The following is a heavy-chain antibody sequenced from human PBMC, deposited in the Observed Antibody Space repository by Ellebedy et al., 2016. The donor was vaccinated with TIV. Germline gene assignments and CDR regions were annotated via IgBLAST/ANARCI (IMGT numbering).Heavy chain of an antibody. Sequence: GESLKISCAASGFTFSSYAMTWVRQAPGKGLEWVSAITGSGGSTYYADSVKGRLTISRDNSKNTLYLQMNSLRAEDTAVYYCARDPYNWNGPFDYWGQGTLVTVSS. CDR1: GFTFSSYA. V-gene: IGHV3-23*01. CDR2: ITGSGGST. CDR3: ARDPYNWNGPFDY. D-gene: IGHD1-20*01. J-gene: IGHJ4*02.